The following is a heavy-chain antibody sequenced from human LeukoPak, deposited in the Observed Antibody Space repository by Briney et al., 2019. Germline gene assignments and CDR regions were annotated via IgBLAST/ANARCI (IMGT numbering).Heavy chain of an antibody. V-gene: IGHV4-30-4*08. CDR1: GGSIRSYY. CDR2: IYYSGST. J-gene: IGHJ4*02. CDR3: ARAIAARPGDFDY. Sequence: SETLSLTCTVSGGSIRSYYWTWIRQPPGKGLEWIGYIYYSGSTYYNPSLKSRVTISVDTSKNQFSLKLSSVTAADTAVYYCARAIAARPGDFDYWGQGTLVTVSS. D-gene: IGHD6-6*01.